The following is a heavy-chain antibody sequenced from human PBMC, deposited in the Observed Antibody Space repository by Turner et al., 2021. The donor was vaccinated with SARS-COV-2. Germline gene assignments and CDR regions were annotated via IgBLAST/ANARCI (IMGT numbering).Heavy chain of an antibody. V-gene: IGHV4-39*01. J-gene: IGHJ6*02. CDR2: SDYSVST. CDR1: GGSISSSSYY. Sequence: QLQLLESGPGLVNPSEPLSLTCTVSGGSISSSSYYWGWIRQPPGKGLEWIGSSDYSVSTDYNPSLKSRVTISVDTSKNQFSLKLSSVNAADTAVYYCASQEALVPSYYYYYYGMDVWGQGTTVTVSS. D-gene: IGHD3-10*01. CDR3: ASQEALVPSYYYYYYGMDV.